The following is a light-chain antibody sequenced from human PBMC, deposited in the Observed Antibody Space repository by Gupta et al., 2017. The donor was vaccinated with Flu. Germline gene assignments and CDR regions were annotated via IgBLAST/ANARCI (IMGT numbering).Light chain of an antibody. CDR3: NSRDGSGNHWV. J-gene: IGLJ3*02. CDR2: GEN. Sequence: GQTVRITGTGDSFRSYYASWYQQTPGQAPILFMYGENSRPSGIPDRFSGSNSGITASLTISGAQAEDGAVYYCNSRDGSGNHWVFGGGTKLTVL. CDR1: SFRSYY. V-gene: IGLV3-19*01.